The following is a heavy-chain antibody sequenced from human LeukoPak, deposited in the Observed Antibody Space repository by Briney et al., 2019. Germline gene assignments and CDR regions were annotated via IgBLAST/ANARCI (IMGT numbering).Heavy chain of an antibody. CDR2: VYYSGST. J-gene: IGHJ3*02. CDR1: GGSISSYY. V-gene: IGHV4-59*01. Sequence: SETLSLTCTVSGGSISSYYWSWIRQPPGKGLEWIGYVYYSGSTNYNPSLKSRVTISVDTSKNQFSLKLSSVTAADTAVYYCAREKVLFDIWGQGTMVTVSS. CDR3: AREKVLFDI.